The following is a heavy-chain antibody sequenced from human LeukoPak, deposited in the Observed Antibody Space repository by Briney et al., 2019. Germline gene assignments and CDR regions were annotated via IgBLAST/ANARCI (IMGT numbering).Heavy chain of an antibody. D-gene: IGHD3-22*01. CDR1: GGTFSSYA. Sequence: GSSVKVSCKASGGTFSSYAISWVRQAPGHGGEWMGRIIPILGIANYAQKFQGRVTITADKSTSTAYMELSSVRSEDTAVYYCARDVYYDSSGYPTGGWFDPWGQGTLVSVSS. CDR3: ARDVYYDSSGYPTGGWFDP. V-gene: IGHV1-69*04. CDR2: IIPILGIA. J-gene: IGHJ5*02.